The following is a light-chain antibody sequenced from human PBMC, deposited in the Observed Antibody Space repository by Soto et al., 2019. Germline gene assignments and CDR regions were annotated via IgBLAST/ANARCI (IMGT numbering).Light chain of an antibody. CDR3: QQRTTWPLT. CDR2: DAT. Sequence: EIVMTQSPANLSLSPGDRATLSCRASQSVTTYLVWYQQKPGQAPRLLIYDATNRATGIPARFSATGSGTDFILTISSLEPEDSAVYYCQQRTTWPLTFGGGTKLEIK. V-gene: IGKV3-11*01. CDR1: QSVTTY. J-gene: IGKJ4*01.